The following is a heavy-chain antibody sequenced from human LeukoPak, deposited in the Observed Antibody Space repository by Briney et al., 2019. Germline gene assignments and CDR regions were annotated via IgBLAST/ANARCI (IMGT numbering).Heavy chain of an antibody. J-gene: IGHJ4*02. V-gene: IGHV3-11*01. CDR2: ISSSGSTI. Sequence: GGSLRLFCAASGFTFSDYYMSWIRQAPGKGLEWVSYISSSGSTIYYADSVKGRFTISRDNAKNSLYLQMNSLRAEDTAVYYCARDLEAVAVYFDYWGQGTLVTVSS. CDR1: GFTFSDYY. D-gene: IGHD6-19*01. CDR3: ARDLEAVAVYFDY.